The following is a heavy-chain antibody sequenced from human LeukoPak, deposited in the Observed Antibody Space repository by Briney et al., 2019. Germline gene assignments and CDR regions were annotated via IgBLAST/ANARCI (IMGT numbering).Heavy chain of an antibody. CDR3: ARGSSSWYPPFDY. J-gene: IGHJ4*02. CDR2: INPNSGGT. Sequence: ASVKVSCKASGYTFTGYYMHWVRQAPGQGLEWMGWINPNSGGTNYAQKFQGRVTMTRDTSISTAYMELSRLRSDDTAVYYCARGSSSWYPPFDYWGQGTLVTVSS. D-gene: IGHD6-13*01. V-gene: IGHV1-2*02. CDR1: GYTFTGYY.